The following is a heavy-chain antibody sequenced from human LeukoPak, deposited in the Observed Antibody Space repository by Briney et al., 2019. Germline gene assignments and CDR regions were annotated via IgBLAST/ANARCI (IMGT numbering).Heavy chain of an antibody. Sequence: GASVKVSCKASGYTFIAYYMHWVRQAPGQGLEWMGWINPNSGDANYAQKFQGRVTMTRDTSISTAYMELSRLRSDDTAVYYCVRDGSFDYWGQGTLVTVPS. J-gene: IGHJ4*02. CDR2: INPNSGDA. CDR3: VRDGSFDY. CDR1: GYTFIAYY. V-gene: IGHV1-2*02. D-gene: IGHD5-12*01.